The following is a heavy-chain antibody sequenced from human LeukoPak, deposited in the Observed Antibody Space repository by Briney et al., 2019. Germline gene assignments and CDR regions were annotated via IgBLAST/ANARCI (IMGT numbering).Heavy chain of an antibody. Sequence: SETLSLTCAVYGGSFSGYYWSWIRQPPGKGLEWIGYIYYSGSTNYNPSLKSRVTISVDTSKNQFSLKLSSVTAADTAVYYCARGGSRVFDWLPTVGLMDVWGQGTTVTVSS. D-gene: IGHD3-9*01. CDR2: IYYSGST. J-gene: IGHJ6*02. CDR1: GGSFSGYY. V-gene: IGHV4-59*01. CDR3: ARGGSRVFDWLPTVGLMDV.